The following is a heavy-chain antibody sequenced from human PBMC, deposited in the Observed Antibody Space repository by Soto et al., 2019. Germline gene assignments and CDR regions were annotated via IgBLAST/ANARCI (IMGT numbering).Heavy chain of an antibody. CDR2: IYSGGVT. CDR3: ARDPSTTGYYGLDV. CDR1: GFTVKNYQ. Sequence: GGSLRLSCAASGFTVKNYQMNWVRQAPGKGLEWVSVIYSGGVTYYPDSVKGRFTTIRDTSKNTVCLQMNSLRADDTAMYYCARDPSTTGYYGLDVWGQGTTVTVSS. V-gene: IGHV3-53*01. J-gene: IGHJ6*02.